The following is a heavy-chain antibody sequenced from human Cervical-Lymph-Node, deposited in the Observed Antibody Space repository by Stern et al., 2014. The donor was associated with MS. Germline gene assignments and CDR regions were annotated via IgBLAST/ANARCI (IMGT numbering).Heavy chain of an antibody. CDR1: GGSINSGGFH. J-gene: IGHJ4*02. CDR3: ARMKTGLRENTGFDS. Sequence: QVQLQESGPGLVKPSQTLSLTCTVSGGSINSGGFHWSWIRQPPGKGLEWIGYIYYSGITYYNPSIKSRFVISLDTSKNQFSLTLTSVTAADSAVYYCARMKTGLRENTGFDSWGQGTLVTVSS. V-gene: IGHV4-30-4*01. D-gene: IGHD1-14*01. CDR2: IYYSGIT.